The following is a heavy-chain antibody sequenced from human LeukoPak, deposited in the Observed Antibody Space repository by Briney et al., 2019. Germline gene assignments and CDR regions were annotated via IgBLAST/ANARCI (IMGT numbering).Heavy chain of an antibody. J-gene: IGHJ2*01. CDR3: ARAYCSSNTSCARGWYFDL. Sequence: GASVTVSCKASGHTFTSYYMHWVRQAPGQGLEWMGIINPSGGSTSYAQKFQGRVTMTRDTSTSTVYMELSSLRSEDTAVYYCARAYCSSNTSCARGWYFDLWGRGTLVTVSS. CDR1: GHTFTSYY. V-gene: IGHV1-46*01. D-gene: IGHD2-2*01. CDR2: INPSGGST.